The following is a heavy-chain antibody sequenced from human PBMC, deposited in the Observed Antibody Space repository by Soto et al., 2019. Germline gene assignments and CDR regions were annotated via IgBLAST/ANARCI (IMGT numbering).Heavy chain of an antibody. Sequence: SVKVSGEASGGTFSSCAMSWVRQAPGEGLEWMGGIIPIFGTANYAQKFQGRVTITADESTSTAYMELSSLRSEDTAVYYCARDSSGSRTHYYYYGMDVWGQGTTVTVSS. CDR3: ARDSSGSRTHYYYYGMDV. CDR2: IIPIFGTA. D-gene: IGHD3-10*01. J-gene: IGHJ6*02. CDR1: GGTFSSCA. V-gene: IGHV1-69*13.